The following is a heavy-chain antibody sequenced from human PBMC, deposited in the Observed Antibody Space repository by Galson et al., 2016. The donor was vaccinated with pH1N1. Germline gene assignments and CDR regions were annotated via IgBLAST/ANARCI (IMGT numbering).Heavy chain of an antibody. Sequence: SLRLSCAASGFPFSTHGMHWVRQAPGKGLEWLAVISYHGENIHYADTVKGRFTISRDNSKNTLFLQMSRLSSQDTAVYYCAKGASAAATLDYWGRGTLLTVSS. CDR2: ISYHGENI. J-gene: IGHJ4*02. CDR1: GFPFSTHG. CDR3: AKGASAAATLDY. V-gene: IGHV3-30*18. D-gene: IGHD6-13*01.